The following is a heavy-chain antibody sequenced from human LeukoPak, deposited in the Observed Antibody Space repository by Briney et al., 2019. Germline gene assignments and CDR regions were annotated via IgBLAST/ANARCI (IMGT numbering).Heavy chain of an antibody. D-gene: IGHD3-16*01. CDR2: IGTGGNT. V-gene: IGHV3-13*04. Sequence: GGSLRLSCAASGFTFSRYDMHWVRQATGKGLEWISPIGTGGNTYYIGSVKGRFTISRENAKSSLYLQMNSLRAGDTAVYYCVRGGEIGFDSWGQGTLVTVSS. CDR1: GFTFSRYD. CDR3: VRGGEIGFDS. J-gene: IGHJ5*01.